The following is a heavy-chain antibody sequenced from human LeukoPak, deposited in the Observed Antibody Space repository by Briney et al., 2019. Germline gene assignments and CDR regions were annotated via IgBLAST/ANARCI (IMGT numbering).Heavy chain of an antibody. V-gene: IGHV1-18*01. CDR2: INGDNGNT. CDR1: GGTFSSYA. Sequence: GSSVKVSCKASGGTFSSYAISWVRQAPGQGLEWMGWINGDNGNTKYAQKLQGRVTMTTETSTSTAYMELRSLRSDDTAVYYCARRGYGDYDDAFDIWGQGTMVTVSS. J-gene: IGHJ3*02. CDR3: ARRGYGDYDDAFDI. D-gene: IGHD4-17*01.